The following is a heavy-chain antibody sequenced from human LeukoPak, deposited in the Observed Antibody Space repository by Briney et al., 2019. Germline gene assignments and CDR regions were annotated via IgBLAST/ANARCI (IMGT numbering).Heavy chain of an antibody. CDR2: IYTSGST. CDR3: AIYQLLGWFDP. J-gene: IGHJ5*02. Sequence: SETLSLTCAVSGYSISSSYYWSWIRQPAGKGLEWIGRIYTSGSTNYNPSLKSRVTMSVDTSKNQFSLKLSSVTAADTAVYYCAIYQLLGWFDPWGQGTLVTVSS. D-gene: IGHD2-2*01. CDR1: GYSISSSYY. V-gene: IGHV4-4*07.